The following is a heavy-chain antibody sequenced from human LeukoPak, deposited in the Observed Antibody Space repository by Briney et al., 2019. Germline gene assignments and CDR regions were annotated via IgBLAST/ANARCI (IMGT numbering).Heavy chain of an antibody. Sequence: ETLSLTCTVSGGSISSSPYYWGWIRRPPGKGLEWVSGINWNGGSTGYADSVKGRFTISRDNAKNSLYLQMNSLRAEDTALYYCARGATGTTFDYWGQGTLVTVSS. CDR1: GGSISSSPYY. CDR2: INWNGGST. V-gene: IGHV3-20*04. CDR3: ARGATGTTFDY. J-gene: IGHJ4*02. D-gene: IGHD1-1*01.